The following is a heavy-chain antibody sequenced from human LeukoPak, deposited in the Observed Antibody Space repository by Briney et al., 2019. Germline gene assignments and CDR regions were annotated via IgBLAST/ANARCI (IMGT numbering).Heavy chain of an antibody. CDR1: GITLSNYG. J-gene: IGHJ4*02. CDR3: AKRGVVIRVILVGFHKEAYYFDS. CDR2: ISDSGGRT. V-gene: IGHV3-23*01. Sequence: GGSLRLSCAVSGITLSNYGMSWVRQAPGKGLEWVAGISDSGGRTNYADSVKGRFAISRDNPKNTLYLQMNSLRAEDTAVYFCAKRGVVIRVILVGFHKEAYYFDSWGQGALVTVSS. D-gene: IGHD3-22*01.